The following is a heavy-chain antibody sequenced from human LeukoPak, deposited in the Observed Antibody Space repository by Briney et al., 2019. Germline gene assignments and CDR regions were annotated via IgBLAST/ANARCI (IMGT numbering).Heavy chain of an antibody. CDR3: AKSRSGSANWALQIFDN. CDR1: GFTFSSYS. J-gene: IGHJ4*02. V-gene: IGHV3-48*01. Sequence: GGSLRLSCAASGFTFSSYSMNWVRQAPGKGLEWVSYISSSSSTIYYADYVRGRFTISRDNSNNSLFVQMNSLRAEDTAVYFCAKSRSGSANWALQIFDNWGQGTLVTVSS. D-gene: IGHD1-1*01. CDR2: ISSSSSTI.